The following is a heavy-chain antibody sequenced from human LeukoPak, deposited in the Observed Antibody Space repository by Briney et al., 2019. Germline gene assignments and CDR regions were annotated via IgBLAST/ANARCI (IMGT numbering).Heavy chain of an antibody. CDR3: ASNRYTTSRLDP. CDR2: IYYSGST. CDR1: GGSISSYY. J-gene: IGHJ5*02. V-gene: IGHV4-59*12. D-gene: IGHD2-2*02. Sequence: SETLSLTCTVSGGSISSYYWSWIRQPPGKGLEWIGYIYYSGSTNYNPSLKSRVTISVDTSKNQFSLKLTSVAAADTAVYYCASNRYTTSRLDPWGQGTLVTVSS.